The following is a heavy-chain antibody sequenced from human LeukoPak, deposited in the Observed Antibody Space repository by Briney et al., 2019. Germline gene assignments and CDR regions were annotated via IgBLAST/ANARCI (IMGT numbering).Heavy chain of an antibody. CDR2: IIPIFGTA. CDR1: GGTFSSYA. J-gene: IGHJ4*02. Sequence: SVKVSCKASGGTFSSYAISWVRQAPGQGLEWMGGIIPIFGTANYAQKFQGRVTITADESTSTAYMELSSLRSEDTAVYYCARGADVVGGYSYGYEVYWGQGTLVTVSS. D-gene: IGHD5-18*01. CDR3: ARGADVVGGYSYGYEVY. V-gene: IGHV1-69*01.